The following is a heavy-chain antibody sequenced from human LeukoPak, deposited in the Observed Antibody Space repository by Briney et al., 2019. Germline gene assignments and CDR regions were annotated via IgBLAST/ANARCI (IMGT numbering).Heavy chain of an antibody. D-gene: IGHD2-8*01. J-gene: IGHJ5*02. CDR1: GFTFSSYG. CDR2: GSYDGTDT. CDR3: VRVSGFCTNGVCPSFDP. Sequence: PGGSLRLSCAASGFTFSSYGMHWVRQAPGKGLEWVATGSYDGTDTSYADSVKGRFAIFRDNSKNTLYLQMNSLRTEDTAVYYCVRVSGFCTNGVCPSFDPWGQGTLVTVSS. V-gene: IGHV3-30*03.